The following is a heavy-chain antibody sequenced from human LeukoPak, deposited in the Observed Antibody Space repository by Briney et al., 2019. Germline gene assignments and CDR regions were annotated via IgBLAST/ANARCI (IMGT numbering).Heavy chain of an antibody. V-gene: IGHV4-59*01. CDR1: GGSISSYY. Sequence: SETLSLTCTVSGGSISSYYWSWFRQPPGEGLVWIGYIYYSGSTNYNPSLKSRLTISVDTSKNQFSLKLSSVTAADTAVYYCARVGSYDYVWGSYRLDYFDYWGQGTLVTVSS. D-gene: IGHD3-16*02. CDR3: ARVGSYDYVWGSYRLDYFDY. CDR2: IYYSGST. J-gene: IGHJ4*02.